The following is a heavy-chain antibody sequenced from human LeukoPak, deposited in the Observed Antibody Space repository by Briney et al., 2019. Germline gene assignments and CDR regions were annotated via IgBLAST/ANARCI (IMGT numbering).Heavy chain of an antibody. V-gene: IGHV3-23*01. CDR1: GFTFSTYG. J-gene: IGHJ4*02. Sequence: GGSLRLSCAASGFTFSTYGMSWVRQAPGKGPEWISAVAGNGGTTYSADSVKGRFTISRDNSKNTLYLQMNSLRAEDTAVYFCAKGQYDGGGYYYFDSWGQGTLVTVSS. CDR3: AKGQYDGGGYYYFDS. CDR2: VAGNGGTT. D-gene: IGHD3-22*01.